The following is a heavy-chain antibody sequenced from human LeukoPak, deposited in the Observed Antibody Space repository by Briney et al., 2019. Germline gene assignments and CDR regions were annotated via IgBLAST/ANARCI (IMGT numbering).Heavy chain of an antibody. CDR1: GGSFSGYY. Sequence: SETLSLTCAVYGGSFSGYYWSWIRQPPGKGLEWIGEINHSGSTNYNPSLKSRVTISVDTSKNQFSLKLSSVTAADTAVYYCASSYTGNSGFWGQGTLVTVFS. CDR2: INHSGST. CDR3: ASSYTGNSGF. D-gene: IGHD4-23*01. V-gene: IGHV4-34*01. J-gene: IGHJ4*02.